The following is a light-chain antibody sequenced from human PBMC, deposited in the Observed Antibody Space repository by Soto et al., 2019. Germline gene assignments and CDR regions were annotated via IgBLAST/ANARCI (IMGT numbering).Light chain of an antibody. J-gene: IGLJ1*01. CDR3: TYYTSATPYV. CDR2: EVT. V-gene: IGLV2-14*01. CDR1: TSDIAGYNY. Sequence: QSVLAQPASVSGSPGQSITISCTGTTSDIAGYNYVSWYQQHPGKAPKLLIYEVTSRSSGVSHRFSDSKSGNTASLTISGLQAEDEAEYYCTYYTSATPYVFGSGTKLTVL.